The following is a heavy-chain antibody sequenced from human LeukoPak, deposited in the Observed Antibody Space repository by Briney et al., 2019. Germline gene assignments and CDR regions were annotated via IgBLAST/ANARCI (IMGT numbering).Heavy chain of an antibody. Sequence: GGSLRLSCVASGFNVSNNYMSWVRQAPGKGLEWVSVIYSGGSTNYADYAKGRFIISRDNSKSTLFLQMNSLRAEDTAVYYCARDKVGYTYGYVRAHYGMDVWGQGTTVIVSS. J-gene: IGHJ6*02. CDR1: GFNVSNNY. CDR3: ARDKVGYTYGYVRAHYGMDV. V-gene: IGHV3-66*01. D-gene: IGHD5-18*01. CDR2: IYSGGST.